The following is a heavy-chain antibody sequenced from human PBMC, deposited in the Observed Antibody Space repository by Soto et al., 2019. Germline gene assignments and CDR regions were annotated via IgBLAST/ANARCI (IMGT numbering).Heavy chain of an antibody. V-gene: IGHV3-23*01. J-gene: IGHJ1*01. CDR3: AVDEVDLWRGKSVVQH. Sequence: EVQLLESGGGLVQPGGSLRLSCAASGFTFRSSVMSWVRQAPGKGLEWVSRISGSGGRTYYAGSVKGRVTMTRVNSQNTVYLQMHSLRAEDTAVYFWAVDEVDLWRGKSVVQHWGQGTLVT. CDR1: GFTFRSSV. D-gene: IGHD3-3*01. CDR2: ISGSGGRT.